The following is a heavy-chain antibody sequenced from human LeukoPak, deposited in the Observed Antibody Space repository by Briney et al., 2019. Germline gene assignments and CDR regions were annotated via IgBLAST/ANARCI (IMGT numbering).Heavy chain of an antibody. CDR3: ARGVRDSSGYYYSSIYYFDY. V-gene: IGHV3-7*01. CDR2: IKQDGSEK. J-gene: IGHJ4*02. CDR1: GFTFSSYW. D-gene: IGHD3-22*01. Sequence: GGSLRLSCAASGFTFSSYWMSWVRQAPGKGLEWVANIKQDGSEKYYVDSVKGRFTISRDNAKNSLYLQMNRLRAEDTAVYYCARGVRDSSGYYYSSIYYFDYWGQGTLVTVSS.